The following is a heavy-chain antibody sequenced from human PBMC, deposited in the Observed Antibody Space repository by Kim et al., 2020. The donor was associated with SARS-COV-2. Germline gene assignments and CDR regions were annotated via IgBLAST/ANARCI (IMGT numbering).Heavy chain of an antibody. CDR2: INHSGST. V-gene: IGHV4-34*01. D-gene: IGHD1-1*01. J-gene: IGHJ6*01. CDR1: GGSFSGYY. Sequence: SETLSLTCAVYGGSFSGYYWSWIRQPPGKGLEWIGEINHSGSTNYNPSLKSRVTISVDTSKNQFSLKLSSVTAADTAVYYCARGLRGYNWNDYYYYGMDV. CDR3: ARGLRGYNWNDYYYYGMDV.